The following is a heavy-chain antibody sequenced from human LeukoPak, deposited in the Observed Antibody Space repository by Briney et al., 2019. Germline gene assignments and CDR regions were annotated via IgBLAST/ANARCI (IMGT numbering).Heavy chain of an antibody. CDR1: GYTFTSYD. D-gene: IGHD4-17*01. CDR2: MNPNSGNT. V-gene: IGHV1-8*01. Sequence: ASVKVSCKASGYTFTSYDINWVRQATGQGLEWMGWMNPNSGNTGYAQKFQGRVTMTRNTSISTVYMELSSLRSEDTAVYYCARGGSLRRTVTTLGYWGQGTLVTVSS. J-gene: IGHJ4*02. CDR3: ARGGSLRRTVTTLGY.